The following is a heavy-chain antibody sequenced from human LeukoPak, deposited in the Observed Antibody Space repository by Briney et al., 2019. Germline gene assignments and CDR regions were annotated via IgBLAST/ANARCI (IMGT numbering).Heavy chain of an antibody. CDR3: ARFNIAAAGDYFDY. CDR1: GYTFTGYY. CDR2: INPNSGGT. J-gene: IGHJ4*02. V-gene: IGHV1-2*02. D-gene: IGHD6-13*01. Sequence: ASVKVSCKASGYTFTGYYMHWVRQAPGQGLEWMGWINPNSGGTNYAQKFQGRVTMTRDTSISTAYMELSRLRSDDTAVYYCARFNIAAAGDYFDYWGQGTLVTVSS.